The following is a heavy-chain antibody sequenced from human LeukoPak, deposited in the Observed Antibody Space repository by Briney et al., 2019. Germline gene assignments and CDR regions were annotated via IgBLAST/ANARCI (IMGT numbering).Heavy chain of an antibody. CDR2: IYYSGST. CDR3: AGPRRGAGDAFDI. Sequence: SETLSLTCTVSGGSISSSSYYWGWIRQPPGKGLEWIGSIYYSGSTYYNPSLKSRVTISVDTSKNRFSLKLSSVTAADTAVYYCAGPRRGAGDAFDIWGQGTMVPVSS. V-gene: IGHV4-39*01. J-gene: IGHJ3*02. CDR1: GGSISSSSYY. D-gene: IGHD1-14*01.